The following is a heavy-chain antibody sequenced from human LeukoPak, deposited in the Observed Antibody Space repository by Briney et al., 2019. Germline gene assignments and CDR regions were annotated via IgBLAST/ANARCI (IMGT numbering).Heavy chain of an antibody. CDR1: DFILRAYG. Sequence: GGPLRLSCAASDFILRAYGMNWVRQAPGKGLEYVSAIHADGGSTYYAASVKGRFTISRDNSKNTLYHQMSSLRAEDTAVYYCVKTPWTGYSKYYFDYWGQGTLVTVSS. CDR3: VKTPWTGYSKYYFDY. V-gene: IGHV3-64D*06. CDR2: IHADGGST. J-gene: IGHJ4*02. D-gene: IGHD3/OR15-3a*01.